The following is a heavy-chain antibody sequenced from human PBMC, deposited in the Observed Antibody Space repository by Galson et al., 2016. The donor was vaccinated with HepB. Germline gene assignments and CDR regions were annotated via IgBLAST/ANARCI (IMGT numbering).Heavy chain of an antibody. V-gene: IGHV3-30*18. CDR3: AKDSTSGWPRFYGMDV. D-gene: IGHD6-19*01. CDR2: ISYDGNNE. CDR1: GFAFGSYG. Sequence: SLRLSCAASGFAFGSYGMHWVRQVPGKGLEWVAVISYDGNNEYYADSVKGRFTISRDNPKNTLYLQMSSLRAADQALYYCAKDSTSGWPRFYGMDVWGKGTTVIVS. J-gene: IGHJ6*04.